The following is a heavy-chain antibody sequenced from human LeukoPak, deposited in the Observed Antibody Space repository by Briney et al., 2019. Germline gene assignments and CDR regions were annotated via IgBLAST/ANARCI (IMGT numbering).Heavy chain of an antibody. J-gene: IGHJ3*02. V-gene: IGHV4-59*08. CDR1: GGSISSYY. CDR3: ARQDAFDI. CDR2: IYFSEST. Sequence: PETLSLTRTVSGGSISSYYWSWIRQPPGKGGAGIGYIYFSESTNYNPSLKSRVTISVDTSKNQFSLKLSSVTAADTAVYYCARQDAFDIWGQGTMVTVSS.